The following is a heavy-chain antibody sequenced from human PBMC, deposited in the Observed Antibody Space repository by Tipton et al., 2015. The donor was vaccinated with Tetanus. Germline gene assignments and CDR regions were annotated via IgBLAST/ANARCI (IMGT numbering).Heavy chain of an antibody. CDR1: GFIFSSYG. Sequence: SLRLSCAASGFIFSSYGIHWVRQAPGKGLEWVAVSWYDGTDKYYADSGKGRFTISRDNSKNSLYLQMNSLRAEDTAVYCWAREADCSGGSCFSGDFENGGQGTQVTGSS. D-gene: IGHD2-15*01. CDR3: AREADCSGGSCFSGDFEN. CDR2: SWYDGTDK. J-gene: IGHJ4*02. V-gene: IGHV3-33*01.